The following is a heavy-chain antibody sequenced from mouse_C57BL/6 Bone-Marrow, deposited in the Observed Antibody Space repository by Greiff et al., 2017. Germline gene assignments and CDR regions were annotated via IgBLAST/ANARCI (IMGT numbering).Heavy chain of an antibody. CDR2: INPSRGYT. CDR1: GYTFTSYT. V-gene: IGHV1-4*01. D-gene: IGHD1-1*01. J-gene: IGHJ3*01. Sequence: QVQLKESGAELARPGASVKMSCKASGYTFTSYTMHWVKQRPGPGLEWIGYINPSRGYTKYNQKFKDKATLAADKSSSTAYMQLSSLTSEDSAVYYCAGRDYYGISPFAYWGQGTLVTVSA. CDR3: AGRDYYGISPFAY.